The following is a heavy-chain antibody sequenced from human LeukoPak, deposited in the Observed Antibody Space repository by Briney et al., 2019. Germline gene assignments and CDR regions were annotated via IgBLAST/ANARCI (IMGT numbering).Heavy chain of an antibody. CDR1: GFTFSSYA. V-gene: IGHV3-30-3*01. J-gene: IGHJ4*02. CDR2: ISYDGSNK. Sequence: GGSLRLSCAASGFTFSSYAMHWVRQAPGKGLEWVAVISYDGSNKYYADSVKGRFTISRDNSKNTLYLQMNSLRAEDTAVYYCFLSWLDSFDYWGQGTLVTVSS. D-gene: IGHD6-19*01. CDR3: FLSWLDSFDY.